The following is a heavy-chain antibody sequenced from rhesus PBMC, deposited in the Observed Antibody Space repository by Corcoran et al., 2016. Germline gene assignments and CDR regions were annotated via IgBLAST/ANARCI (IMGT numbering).Heavy chain of an antibody. CDR2: IYWDVDK. Sequence: QVTLKESGPALVKPTQTLTLTCTFPGFSISTSGMGVGWIRQPPGKALEWLSLIYWDVDKYNSTSLKSRLNISKDTSKNQVVLTMTNMDPVDTATYYCARAMSLIAAGDYWGQGVLVTVSS. V-gene: IGHV2-174*01. J-gene: IGHJ4*01. CDR3: ARAMSLIAAGDY. CDR1: GFSISTSGMG. D-gene: IGHD6-13*01.